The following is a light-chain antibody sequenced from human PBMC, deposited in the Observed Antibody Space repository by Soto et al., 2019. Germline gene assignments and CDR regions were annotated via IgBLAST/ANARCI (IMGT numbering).Light chain of an antibody. CDR3: RSYTSSSSLV. V-gene: IGLV2-14*01. Sequence: QSALTQPASVSGSPGQSITLSCTGTSSDVGGYNYVSWYQQHPGKAPKLMIYEVSTRPSGVSNRFSGSKSGNTASLTISGLQAEDEADYYCRSYTSSSSLVFGGGTKLTVL. CDR1: SSDVGGYNY. CDR2: EVS. J-gene: IGLJ2*01.